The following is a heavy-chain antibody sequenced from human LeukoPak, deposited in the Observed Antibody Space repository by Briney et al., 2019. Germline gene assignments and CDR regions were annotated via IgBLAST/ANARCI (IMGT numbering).Heavy chain of an antibody. CDR1: GYTFITYG. V-gene: IGHV1-18*01. D-gene: IGHD5-12*01. CDR2: ISTYDGNT. Sequence: ASVKVSCKASGYTFITYGITWVRQAPGQGLEWMGGISTYDGNTNYAQKLQGRVTMTTDTSTSTAYMELRSLRSDDTAVYYCARVCGIVATICYWGQGTLVTVSS. J-gene: IGHJ4*02. CDR3: ARVCGIVATICY.